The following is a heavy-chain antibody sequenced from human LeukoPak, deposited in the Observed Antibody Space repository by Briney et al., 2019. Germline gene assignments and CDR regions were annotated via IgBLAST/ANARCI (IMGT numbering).Heavy chain of an antibody. V-gene: IGHV3-30*18. CDR3: AKDVTMVRGVLDY. J-gene: IGHJ4*02. D-gene: IGHD3-10*01. Sequence: GRSLRLFCAESGFTFSSYGMHWVRQAPGKGLEWVAVISYDGSNKYYADSVKGRFTISRDNSKNTLYLQMNSLRVYDTAVYYGAKDVTMVRGVLDYWGQGTLVTVSS. CDR1: GFTFSSYG. CDR2: ISYDGSNK.